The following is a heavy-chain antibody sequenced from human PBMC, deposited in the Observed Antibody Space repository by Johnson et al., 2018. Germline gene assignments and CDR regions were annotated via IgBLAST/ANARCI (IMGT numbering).Heavy chain of an antibody. CDR2: INWNRGSI. J-gene: IGHJ3*02. CDR3: AGSYRGSVGAFDI. Sequence: LVQSGGGLVQPGRSLRRSCAACGFTFDDYGMSWVRQAPGKGLEWVSGINWNRGSIGYAASVKGRFTISRDNAKNSLYLHMNSLGAEDTALYYCAGSYRGSVGAFDIWGQGTMVTVSS. V-gene: IGHV3-9*01. CDR1: GFTFDDYG. D-gene: IGHD2-15*01.